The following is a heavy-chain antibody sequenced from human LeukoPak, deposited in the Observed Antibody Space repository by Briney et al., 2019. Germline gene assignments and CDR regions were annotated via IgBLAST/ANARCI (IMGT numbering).Heavy chain of an antibody. V-gene: IGHV3-30*18. CDR2: ISYDGSNK. Sequence: PGGSLRLSCAASGFTFSSYGMHWVRQAPGKGLEWVAVISYDGSNKYYADSVKGRFTISRDNSKNTLYLQMNSLRAKDTAVYYCAKVLQLRDYYYYGMDVWGKGTTVTVSS. CDR1: GFTFSSYG. J-gene: IGHJ6*04. D-gene: IGHD2-2*01. CDR3: AKVLQLRDYYYYGMDV.